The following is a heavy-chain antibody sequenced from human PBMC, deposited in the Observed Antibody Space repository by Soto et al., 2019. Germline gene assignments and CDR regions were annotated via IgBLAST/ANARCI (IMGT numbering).Heavy chain of an antibody. J-gene: IGHJ6*02. D-gene: IGHD2-15*01. CDR1: GDSLNSGTYY. Sequence: SETLSLTCTVSGDSLNSGTYYWSWIRQPPGKGLEWIGRIYYSGSTDQHPSLKSRVSMSVDTSKNQFSLKLSSVTAADAAIYFCARDAPVDPDMPGYYYYNMEVWGQGTTVTVSS. CDR3: ARDAPVDPDMPGYYYYNMEV. V-gene: IGHV4-61*01. CDR2: IYYSGST.